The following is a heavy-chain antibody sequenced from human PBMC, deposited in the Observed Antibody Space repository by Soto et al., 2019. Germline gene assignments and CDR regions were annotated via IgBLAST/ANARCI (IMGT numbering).Heavy chain of an antibody. CDR2: IKQDGSAK. Sequence: EVQLVESGGGLVQPGGSLRLSCAASGFTFSSYWMKWVRQAPGKGLEWVANIKQDGSAKYYVDSVKGRFTISRDNAKNSLYLQMNSRRREDRAVYYCAGGSGWYIHQWGQGTLVTVSS. J-gene: IGHJ1*01. D-gene: IGHD6-19*01. V-gene: IGHV3-7*04. CDR1: GFTFSSYW. CDR3: AGGSGWYIHQ.